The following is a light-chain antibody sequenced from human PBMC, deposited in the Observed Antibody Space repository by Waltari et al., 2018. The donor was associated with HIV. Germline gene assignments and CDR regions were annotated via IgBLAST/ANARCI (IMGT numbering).Light chain of an antibody. J-gene: IGKJ3*01. V-gene: IGKV1-12*02. CDR1: QHIGHW. CDR3: QQTDRFPFT. CDR2: STS. Sequence: DIQMTQSPSSVSASVGDSVTITCRASQHIGHWLAWYQQKPGKAPKILISSTSSLQSGVPSRFSGGGYGTNFTLTISSLQPEDFTTYYCQQTDRFPFTFGPGTKVDV.